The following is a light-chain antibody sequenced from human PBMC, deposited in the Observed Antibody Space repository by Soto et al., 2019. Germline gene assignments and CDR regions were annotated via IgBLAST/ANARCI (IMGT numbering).Light chain of an antibody. J-gene: IGLJ3*02. CDR2: DTS. V-gene: IGLV2-8*01. Sequence: QSALTQPPSASGSPGQSVTISCTGTSSDVGGYDFVSWYQQHPGKAPKTVIYDTSTRESWTPARFSGSLLGGKAALTLSGAQPEDEADYYCLLSYENAWVFGGGTKLTVL. CDR3: LLSYENAWV. CDR1: SSDVGGYDF.